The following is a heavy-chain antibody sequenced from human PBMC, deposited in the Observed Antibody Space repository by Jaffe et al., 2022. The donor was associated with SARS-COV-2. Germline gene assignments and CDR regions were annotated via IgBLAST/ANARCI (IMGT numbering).Heavy chain of an antibody. Sequence: QVQLVESGGGLIKPGGSLRLSCAASGFSISDYYMGWIRQAPGKGLEWVSYISGSGITVYYADSVKGRFTISRDNAKRSLYLQMDSLRPDDTALYYCATCTVGFCGAGSRSDFMDVWGKGTTVTVSS. CDR3: ATCTVGFCGAGSRSDFMDV. J-gene: IGHJ6*03. D-gene: IGHD2-21*01. V-gene: IGHV3-11*01. CDR1: GFSISDYY. CDR2: ISGSGITV.